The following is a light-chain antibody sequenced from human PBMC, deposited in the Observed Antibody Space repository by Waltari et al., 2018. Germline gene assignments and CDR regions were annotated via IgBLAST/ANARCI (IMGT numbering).Light chain of an antibody. CDR1: QSISNN. CDR2: GAS. Sequence: EIVMTQSPAALSESPGERATLSCRASQSISNNLAWYKHKPGQPPRLLISGASTRATGVPARFSGSGSGTEFTLTISSLQSEDSAIYFCQQYNTWPPSTFGQGTKLEIK. CDR3: QQYNTWPPST. V-gene: IGKV3-15*01. J-gene: IGKJ2*02.